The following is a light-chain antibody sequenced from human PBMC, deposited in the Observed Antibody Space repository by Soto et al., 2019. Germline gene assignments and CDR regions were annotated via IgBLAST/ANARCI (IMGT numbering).Light chain of an antibody. V-gene: IGLV2-8*01. CDR3: SSYEGSNNLL. J-gene: IGLJ2*01. CDR1: FSDVGGYKF. Sequence: QSALTQPPSASGSPGQSVTISCTGTFSDVGGYKFVSWYQQHPGKVPKLMIYEVIKRPSGVPDRFSGSKSGNTASLTVSGLQAEDEADYYCSSYEGSNNLLFGGGTKVTVL. CDR2: EVI.